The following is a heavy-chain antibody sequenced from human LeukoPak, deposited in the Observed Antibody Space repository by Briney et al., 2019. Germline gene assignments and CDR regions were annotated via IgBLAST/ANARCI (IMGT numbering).Heavy chain of an antibody. D-gene: IGHD1-26*01. V-gene: IGHV3-9*01. CDR1: GFTFDDYA. J-gene: IGHJ6*02. CDR3: AKDISSVGATPLKYYYYYYGMDV. Sequence: PGRSLRLSCAASGFTFDDYAMHWVRQAPGKGLEWVSGISWNSGSIGYADSVKGRFTISGDNAKNSLYLQMNSLRAEDTALYYCAKDISSVGATPLKYYYYYYGMDVWGQGTTVTVSS. CDR2: ISWNSGSI.